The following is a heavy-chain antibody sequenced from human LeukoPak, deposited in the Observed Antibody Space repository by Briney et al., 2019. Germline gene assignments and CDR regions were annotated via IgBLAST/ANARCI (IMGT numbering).Heavy chain of an antibody. CDR1: GYTFTSYG. CDR2: ISAYNANT. CDR3: ARGVERGHVDY. D-gene: IGHD1-1*01. J-gene: IGHJ4*02. Sequence: ASVKVSCKASGYTFTSYGISWVRQAPGQGLEWMGWISAYNANTKYAQKLQGRVTMTTDTPTSTAYTELRSLRSDDTAVYYCARGVERGHVDYWGQGTLVTVPS. V-gene: IGHV1-18*01.